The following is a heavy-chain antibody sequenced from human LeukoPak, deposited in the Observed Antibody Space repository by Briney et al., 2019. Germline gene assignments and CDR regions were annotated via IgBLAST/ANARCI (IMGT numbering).Heavy chain of an antibody. Sequence: PAGGSLRLSCAASGFTFSTYWIHWVRQAPGKGLVWVSRINTDGSTTSYADSVKGRFTISRDNAKSTLYLQMNSLRADDTAVYYCARGLLGRDWKSDYYYYYGMDVWGQGTTVTVSS. V-gene: IGHV3-74*01. CDR2: INTDGSTT. CDR1: GFTFSTYW. J-gene: IGHJ6*02. D-gene: IGHD1-1*01. CDR3: ARGLLGRDWKSDYYYYYGMDV.